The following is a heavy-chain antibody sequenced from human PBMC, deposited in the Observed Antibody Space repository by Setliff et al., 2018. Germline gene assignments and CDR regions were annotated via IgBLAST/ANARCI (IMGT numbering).Heavy chain of an antibody. J-gene: IGHJ4*02. V-gene: IGHV1-69*13. CDR2: IIPIFGTA. Sequence: SVKVSCKASGGTFSSYAISWVRQAPGQGLEWMGGIIPIFGTANYAQKFQGRVTITADESTSTAYMELSSLRSDDTAVYYCARALGATITHFDYWGQGTLVTVSS. CDR1: GGTFSSYA. CDR3: ARALGATITHFDY. D-gene: IGHD1-26*01.